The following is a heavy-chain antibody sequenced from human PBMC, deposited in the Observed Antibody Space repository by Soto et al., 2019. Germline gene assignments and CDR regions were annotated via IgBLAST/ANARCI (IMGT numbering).Heavy chain of an antibody. D-gene: IGHD6-19*01. CDR3: ARDRVAGSSGWPYYYYYGMDV. J-gene: IGHJ6*02. V-gene: IGHV6-1*01. CDR2: TYYRSKWYN. CDR1: GDSVSSNSAA. Sequence: PSQTLSLTCVISGDSVSSNSAAWNWIRQSPSRGLEWLGRTYYRSKWYNDYAVSVKSRITINPDTSKNQFSLQLNSVTPEDTAVYYCARDRVAGSSGWPYYYYYGMDVWGQGTTVTVSS.